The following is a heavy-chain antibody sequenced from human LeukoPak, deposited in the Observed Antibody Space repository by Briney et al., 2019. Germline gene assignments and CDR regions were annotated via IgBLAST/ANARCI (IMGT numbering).Heavy chain of an antibody. V-gene: IGHV1-8*02. CDR1: GYTFTSYD. Sequence: ASVKVSCKASGYTFTSYDINWVRQATGQGLEWMGWMNPNSGNTGYAQKFQGRVTMTRDTSTSTVYMELSSLRSEDTAVYYCAIVGSGSYYNFDYWGQGTLVTVSS. CDR2: MNPNSGNT. J-gene: IGHJ4*02. CDR3: AIVGSGSYYNFDY. D-gene: IGHD3-10*01.